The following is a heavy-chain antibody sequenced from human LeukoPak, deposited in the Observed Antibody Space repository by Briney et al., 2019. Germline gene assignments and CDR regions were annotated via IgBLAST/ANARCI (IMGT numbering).Heavy chain of an antibody. CDR1: GYSFTSYW. J-gene: IGHJ5*02. CDR2: IYPGDSDT. Sequence: GESLKISCKGSGYSFTSYWIGWVRQMPRKGLEWMGIIYPGDSDTRYSPSFQGQVTISADKSISTAYLQWSSLKASDTAMYYCARLLGYCSSTSCYDFAFDPWGQGTLVTVSS. D-gene: IGHD2-2*01. V-gene: IGHV5-51*01. CDR3: ARLLGYCSSTSCYDFAFDP.